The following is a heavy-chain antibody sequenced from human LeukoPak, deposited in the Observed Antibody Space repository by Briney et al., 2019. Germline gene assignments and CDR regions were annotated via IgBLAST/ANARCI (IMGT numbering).Heavy chain of an antibody. CDR1: GGSISSSSYY. Sequence: SETLSLTCTVSGGSISSSSYYWGWIRQPPGKGLEWIGCIYYSGSTYYNPSLKSRVTISVDTSKNQFSLKLSSVTAADTAVYYCASPSVGPKTYYYDSSGYLVDYWGQGTLVTVSS. D-gene: IGHD3-22*01. CDR3: ASPSVGPKTYYYDSSGYLVDY. J-gene: IGHJ4*02. V-gene: IGHV4-39*01. CDR2: IYYSGST.